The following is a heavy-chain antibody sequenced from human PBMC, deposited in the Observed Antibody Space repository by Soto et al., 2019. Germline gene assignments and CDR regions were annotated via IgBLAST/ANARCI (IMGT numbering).Heavy chain of an antibody. CDR2: ISSSSSYI. Sequence: GGSLRLSCAASGFTFISYSMNWVRQAPGKGLEWVSSISSSSSYIYYADSVKGRFTISRDNAKNALYLQMNSLRAEDTAVYYCAAGAVVVAATPSWFDPWGQGTLVTVSS. CDR1: GFTFISYS. V-gene: IGHV3-21*01. D-gene: IGHD2-15*01. CDR3: AAGAVVVAATPSWFDP. J-gene: IGHJ5*02.